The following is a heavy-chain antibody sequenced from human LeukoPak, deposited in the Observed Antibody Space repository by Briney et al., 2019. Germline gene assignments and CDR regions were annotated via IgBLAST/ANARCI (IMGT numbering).Heavy chain of an antibody. D-gene: IGHD3-22*01. V-gene: IGHV4-39*01. CDR1: GGSISSSSYY. CDR3: ARISYYYDSSGYYSRRFVGRPMDV. Sequence: MPSETLSLTCTVSGGSISSSSYYWGWIRQPPGKGLEWIGSIYYSGSTYYNPSLKSRVTISVDTSKNQFSLKLSSVTAADTAVYYCARISYYYDSSGYYSRRFVGRPMDVWGKGTTVTISS. CDR2: IYYSGST. J-gene: IGHJ6*03.